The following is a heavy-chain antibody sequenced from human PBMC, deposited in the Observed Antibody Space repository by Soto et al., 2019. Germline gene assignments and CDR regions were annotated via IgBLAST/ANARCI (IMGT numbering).Heavy chain of an antibody. Sequence: EVQLVESGGGLVQPGGSLRLSCAASGVTLSGRSMHWVRQAPGKGLVWVSGIDNAGTDSTYADSVKGRFTSSRDNAKNMLYLQMNSLRVEATAVYYCARGWFGPDVWGKGTTVTVSS. J-gene: IGHJ6*04. CDR2: IDNAGTDS. V-gene: IGHV3-74*01. D-gene: IGHD3-10*01. CDR1: GVTLSGRS. CDR3: ARGWFGPDV.